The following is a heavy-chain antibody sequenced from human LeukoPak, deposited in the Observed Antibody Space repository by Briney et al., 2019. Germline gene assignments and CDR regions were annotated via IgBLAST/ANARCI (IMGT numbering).Heavy chain of an antibody. J-gene: IGHJ6*02. CDR3: AKEVSRGYYYYGMDV. D-gene: IGHD3-16*01. V-gene: IGHV3-30*18. Sequence: GRSLRLSCAASGFTFSSYGMHWARQAPGKGLEWVAVISYDGSNKYYADSVKGRFTISRDNSKNTLYLQMNSLRAEDTAVYYCAKEVSRGYYYYGMDVWGQGTTVTVSS. CDR2: ISYDGSNK. CDR1: GFTFSSYG.